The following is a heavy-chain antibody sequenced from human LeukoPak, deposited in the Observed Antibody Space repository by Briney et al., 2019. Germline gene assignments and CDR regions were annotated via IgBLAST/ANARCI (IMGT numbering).Heavy chain of an antibody. J-gene: IGHJ4*02. CDR3: AKRPIQPWTFDY. D-gene: IGHD5-18*01. Sequence: GGSLRLSCAASGFTLSSYAMTWVRQAPGRGLEWVSSVDGGGSGTYYADPVKGRFTISRDNSKDTLYLQMNGLRAEDTAVYFCAKRPIQPWTFDYWGQGTLVTVSS. CDR2: VDGGGSGT. CDR1: GFTLSSYA. V-gene: IGHV3-23*01.